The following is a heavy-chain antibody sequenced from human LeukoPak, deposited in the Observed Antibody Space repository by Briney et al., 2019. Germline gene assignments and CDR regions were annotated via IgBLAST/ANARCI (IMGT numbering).Heavy chain of an antibody. Sequence: SETLSLTCAVSGGSISSSSYYWGWIRQPPGKGLEWIGSIYYSGSTYYNPSLKSRVTISVDTSKNQFSLKLSSVTAADTAVYYCARHVVVRGVLKYNWFDPWGQGTLVTVSS. CDR2: IYYSGST. D-gene: IGHD3-10*01. V-gene: IGHV4-39*01. CDR1: GGSISSSSYY. J-gene: IGHJ5*02. CDR3: ARHVVVRGVLKYNWFDP.